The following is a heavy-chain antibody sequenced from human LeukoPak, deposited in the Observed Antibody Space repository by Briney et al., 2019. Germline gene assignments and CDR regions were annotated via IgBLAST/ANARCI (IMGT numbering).Heavy chain of an antibody. Sequence: GGSLRLSCAASGFTFSSYAMHWVRQAPGKGLEWVAVISYDGSNKYYADSVKGRFTISRDNSKNTLYLQMNSLRAEDTAVYYCAKGPRNYYGSGSYYFDYWGQGTLVTVSS. CDR3: AKGPRNYYGSGSYYFDY. D-gene: IGHD3-10*01. CDR1: GFTFSSYA. CDR2: ISYDGSNK. V-gene: IGHV3-30-3*01. J-gene: IGHJ4*02.